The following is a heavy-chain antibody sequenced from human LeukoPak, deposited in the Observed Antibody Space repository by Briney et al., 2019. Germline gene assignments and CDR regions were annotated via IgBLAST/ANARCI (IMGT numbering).Heavy chain of an antibody. D-gene: IGHD3-16*02. Sequence: ASVTISCRVSGFSFTDYYIHWVQQAPGKGLEWMGQVNPEDGEAVFSEKFQGRVTMTEDTSTDTAYMELSSLRSEDTAVYYCATVGELSLLPFDYWGQGTLVTVSS. CDR3: ATVGELSLLPFDY. CDR1: GFSFTDYY. CDR2: VNPEDGEA. V-gene: IGHV1-69-2*01. J-gene: IGHJ4*02.